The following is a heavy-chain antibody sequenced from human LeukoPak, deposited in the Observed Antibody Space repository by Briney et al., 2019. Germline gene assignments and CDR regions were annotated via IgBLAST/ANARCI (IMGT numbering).Heavy chain of an antibody. D-gene: IGHD4-17*01. CDR3: ARVSYGDPNYSDY. J-gene: IGHJ4*02. CDR1: GGSISSYY. V-gene: IGHV4-59*01. Sequence: SGTLSLTCTVSGGSISSYYWSWIRQPPGKGLEWIGYIYYSGSTNYNPSLKSRVTISVDTSKNQFSLKLSSVTAADTAVYYCARVSYGDPNYSDYWGQGTLVTVSS. CDR2: IYYSGST.